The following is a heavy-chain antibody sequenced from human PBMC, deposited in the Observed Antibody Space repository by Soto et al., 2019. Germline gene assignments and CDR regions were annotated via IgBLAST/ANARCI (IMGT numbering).Heavy chain of an antibody. V-gene: IGHV4-34*01. CDR2: INHSGST. Sequence: SLTCAAYGGSFSGYYWSWIPQPPGKGLEGIGEINHSGSTNYNPSLKSRVTISVDTSKNQFSLKLSSVTAADTAVYYCARGSVPHCSSTSCYTGLFDYWGQGTLVTVSS. J-gene: IGHJ4*02. CDR3: ARGSVPHCSSTSCYTGLFDY. D-gene: IGHD2-2*02. CDR1: GGSFSGYY.